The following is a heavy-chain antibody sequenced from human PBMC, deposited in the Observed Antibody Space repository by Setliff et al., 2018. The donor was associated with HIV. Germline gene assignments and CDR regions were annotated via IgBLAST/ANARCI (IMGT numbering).Heavy chain of an antibody. CDR3: VRDGHLYGQPFDY. D-gene: IGHD3-10*01. J-gene: IGHJ4*02. Sequence: GGSLRLSCAASRFDFNNYWMCWVRRAPGKGLEWVANIGQDGSEKNYVDSVKGRFTISRDNAKNSMDLQLDSLSAEDAAVYFCVRDGHLYGQPFDYWGQGALVTVSS. CDR1: RFDFNNYW. V-gene: IGHV3-7*03. CDR2: IGQDGSEK.